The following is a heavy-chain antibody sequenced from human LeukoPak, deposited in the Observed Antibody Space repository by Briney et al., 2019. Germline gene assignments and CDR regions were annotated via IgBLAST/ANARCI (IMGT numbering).Heavy chain of an antibody. J-gene: IGHJ3*01. V-gene: IGHV3-30*04. CDR3: ARGYCSGGSCYNWGAFDV. Sequence: PGGSLRLPCAASGFTVISYHIHWVRQAPGKGLEWVSLISYDGKNIYYADSVKGRFTISRDNSKNTLYLQMDSLRAEDTALYYCARGYCSGGSCYNWGAFDVWGQGTMVTVSS. CDR2: ISYDGKNI. CDR1: GFTVISYH. D-gene: IGHD2-15*01.